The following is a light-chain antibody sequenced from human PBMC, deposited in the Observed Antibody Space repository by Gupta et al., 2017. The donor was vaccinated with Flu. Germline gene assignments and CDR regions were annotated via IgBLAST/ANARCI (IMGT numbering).Light chain of an antibody. Sequence: PSSVSASVGDRVTITCRASQGVGKYLAWYQQRPGVAPNLLIYTTSSLQTGVPSRFSGSGSGTDFTLTISSLQPEDSATYYCQQSKSFPLTFGEGTLLEIK. V-gene: IGKV1-12*01. CDR3: QQSKSFPLT. CDR1: QGVGKY. CDR2: TTS. J-gene: IGKJ5*01.